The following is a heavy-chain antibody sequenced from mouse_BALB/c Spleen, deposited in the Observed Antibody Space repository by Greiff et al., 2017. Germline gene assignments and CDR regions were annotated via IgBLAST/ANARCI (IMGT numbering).Heavy chain of an antibody. Sequence: LKESGPELVKPGASVKMSCKASGYTFTSYVMHWVKQKPGQGLEWIGYINPYNDGTKYNEKFKGKATLTSDKSSSTAYMELSSLTSEDSAVYYCARGGYGNYEYFDVWGAGTTVTVSS. J-gene: IGHJ1*01. CDR1: GYTFTSYV. D-gene: IGHD2-10*02. CDR2: INPYNDGT. CDR3: ARGGYGNYEYFDV. V-gene: IGHV1-14*01.